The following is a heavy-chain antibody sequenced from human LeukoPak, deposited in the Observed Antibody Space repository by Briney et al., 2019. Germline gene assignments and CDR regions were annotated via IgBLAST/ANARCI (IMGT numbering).Heavy chain of an antibody. CDR3: ARTQPHYDFWRGYYLYYGMDV. J-gene: IGHJ6*02. CDR1: GGTFSSYA. CDR2: IIPIFGTA. D-gene: IGHD3-3*01. Sequence: SVKVSCKASGGTFSSYAISWVRQAPGQGLEWMGGIIPIFGTANYAQKFQGRVTITADESTTTAYMELSSLRSEDTAVYYCARTQPHYDFWRGYYLYYGMDVWGQGTTVTVSS. V-gene: IGHV1-69*13.